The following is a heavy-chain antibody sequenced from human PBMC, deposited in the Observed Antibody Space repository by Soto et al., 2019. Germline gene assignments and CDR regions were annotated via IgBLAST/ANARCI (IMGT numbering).Heavy chain of an antibody. CDR2: IKQDGSQK. CDR3: ARVLLYSASGRGWFDP. J-gene: IGHJ5*02. D-gene: IGHD2-2*02. V-gene: IGHV3-7*03. CDR1: GFSFSKFW. Sequence: GSLRLSCAAXGFSFSKFWMSWVRQAPGKGLEWVANIKQDGSQKYYVDSVKGRFTISRDNAKNSLYLQMNSLTADDTAVYYCARVLLYSASGRGWFDPWGQGTLVTVSS.